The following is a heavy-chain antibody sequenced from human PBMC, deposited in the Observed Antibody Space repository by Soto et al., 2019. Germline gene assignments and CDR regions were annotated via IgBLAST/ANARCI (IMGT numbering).Heavy chain of an antibody. V-gene: IGHV3-30*18. J-gene: IGHJ4*02. CDR3: AKDPGRDSSGYYFLFDY. Sequence: QVQLVESGGGVVQPGRSLRLSCAASGFTFSSYGMHWVRQAPGKGLEWVAVISYDGSNKYYADSVKGRFTISRDNSKNTLYLQMNSLRAEDTAVYYCAKDPGRDSSGYYFLFDYWGQGTLVTVSS. D-gene: IGHD3-22*01. CDR2: ISYDGSNK. CDR1: GFTFSSYG.